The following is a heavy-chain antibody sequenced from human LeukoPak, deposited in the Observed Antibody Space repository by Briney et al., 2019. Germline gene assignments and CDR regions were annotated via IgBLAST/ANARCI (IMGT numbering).Heavy chain of an antibody. CDR2: IYYSGST. J-gene: IGHJ4*02. CDR3: ARAVITMVRGVQRYYFDY. Sequence: SETLSLTCTVSGGSISSYYWSWLRQPPGKGLEWIGYIYYSGSTNYNPSLKSRVTISVDTSKNQFSLKLSSVTAADTAVYYCARAVITMVRGVQRYYFDYWGQGTLVTVSS. D-gene: IGHD3-10*01. CDR1: GGSISSYY. V-gene: IGHV4-59*01.